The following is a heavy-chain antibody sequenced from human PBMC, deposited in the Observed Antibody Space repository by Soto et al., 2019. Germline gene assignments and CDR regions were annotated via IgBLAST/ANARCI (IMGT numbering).Heavy chain of an antibody. V-gene: IGHV1-69*06. D-gene: IGHD4-4*01. CDR1: GGTFRNYA. CDR3: ARGAYSSDAFDI. J-gene: IGHJ3*02. CDR2: IIPIFGTV. Sequence: QVQLVQSGAEVKKPGSSVKVSCKASGGTFRNYAINWVRQAPGQGLEWMGGIIPIFGTVNYAQNFQGRVTIMAVKSTSTAYMELSNLRSEDTAVYFCARGAYSSDAFDIWGKWKMVTVSS.